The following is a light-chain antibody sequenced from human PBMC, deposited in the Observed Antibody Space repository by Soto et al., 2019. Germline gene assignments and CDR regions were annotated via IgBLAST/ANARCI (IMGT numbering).Light chain of an antibody. CDR1: QSMSGY. CDR3: QQSYSTPYT. Sequence: DIQMTQSPSSLSASVGDRVTITCRASQSMSGYLNWYQHKPGKAPKLLIYAASSLQSGVPSRFSGSGSGTDFTLTISILQPEDVATYYCQQSYSTPYTFGQGTKLEIK. V-gene: IGKV1-39*01. J-gene: IGKJ2*01. CDR2: AAS.